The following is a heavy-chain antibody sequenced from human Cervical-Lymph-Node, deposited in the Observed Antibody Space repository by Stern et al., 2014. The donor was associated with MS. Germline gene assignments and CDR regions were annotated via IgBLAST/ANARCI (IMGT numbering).Heavy chain of an antibody. CDR1: TFNLSNYS. V-gene: IGHV3-48*02. CDR3: ARWGSSSQ. Sequence: EVQLVESGGGLVRPGGSLRLTFEGSTFNLSNYSMNWVRQAPGKGLEWISYITSRSTKKYYADSVKGRFTISRDNAKNSLYLQMNSLRDEDTGVYYCARWGSSSQWGQGTLVTVSS. J-gene: IGHJ4*02. D-gene: IGHD3-16*01. CDR2: ITSRSTKK.